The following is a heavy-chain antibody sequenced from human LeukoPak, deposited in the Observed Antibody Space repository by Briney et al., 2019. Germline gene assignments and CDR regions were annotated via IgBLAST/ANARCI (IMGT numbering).Heavy chain of an antibody. V-gene: IGHV1-69*01. J-gene: IGHJ4*02. Sequence: SVKVSCKTSGGTFRSYGLNWVRQAPGQGLEWVGGFIPILGTPRHAQNLQGRVTITADESTSTGYMELSSLRYEDTAVYYCARGVGQQQLSTMPSDYWGQGTLVTVSS. CDR3: ARGVGQQQLSTMPSDY. CDR1: GGTFRSYG. CDR2: FIPILGTP. D-gene: IGHD6-13*01.